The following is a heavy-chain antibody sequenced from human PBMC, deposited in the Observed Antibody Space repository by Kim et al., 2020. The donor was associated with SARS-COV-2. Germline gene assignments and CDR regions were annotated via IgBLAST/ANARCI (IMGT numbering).Heavy chain of an antibody. D-gene: IGHD3-3*01. CDR2: ISSSSSYI. V-gene: IGHV3-21*01. Sequence: GGSLRLSCAASGFTFSSYSMNWVRQAQGKGLEWVSSISSSSSYIYYADSVKGRFTISRDNAKNSLYLQMNSLRAEDTAVYYCARDGVDYYYYGMDVWGQGTTVTVSS. CDR3: ARDGVDYYYYGMDV. J-gene: IGHJ6*02. CDR1: GFTFSSYS.